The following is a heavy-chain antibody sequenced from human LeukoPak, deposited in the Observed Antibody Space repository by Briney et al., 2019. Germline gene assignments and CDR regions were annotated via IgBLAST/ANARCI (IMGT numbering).Heavy chain of an antibody. D-gene: IGHD6-6*01. CDR2: IYSGGST. CDR3: ARDIGLDYSSSSFASDI. V-gene: IGHV4-4*07. J-gene: IGHJ3*02. CDR1: GGSFTTHY. Sequence: NPSETLSLTCTVSGGSFTTHYWNWFRQPAGKGLEWIGRIYSGGSTNYKSSLKSRVIMSIDTSKRQLSLKLSSVTAAGTAIYYCARDIGLDYSSSSFASDIWGPGTLVIVSS.